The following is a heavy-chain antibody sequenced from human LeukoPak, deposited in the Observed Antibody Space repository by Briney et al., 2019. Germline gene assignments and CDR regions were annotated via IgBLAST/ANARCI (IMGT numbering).Heavy chain of an antibody. J-gene: IGHJ5*02. CDR3: ARDSGDSIAAAGNWFDP. CDR2: INPNSGGT. Sequence: GASVRVSCKASGYTFTGYYMHWVRQAPGQGLEWMGWINPNSGGTNYAQKFQGRVTMTRDTSISTAYMELSRLRSDDTAVYYCARDSGDSIAAAGNWFDPWGQGTLVTVSS. D-gene: IGHD6-13*01. V-gene: IGHV1-2*02. CDR1: GYTFTGYY.